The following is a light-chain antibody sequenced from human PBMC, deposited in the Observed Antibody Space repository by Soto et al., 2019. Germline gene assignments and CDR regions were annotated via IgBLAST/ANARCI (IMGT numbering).Light chain of an antibody. CDR2: KAS. J-gene: IGKJ1*01. CDR1: QRITSW. CDR3: QQYHNSPWT. V-gene: IGKV1-5*03. Sequence: DLQMTQSPSTLSASVGDRVTITCRASQRITSWLAWYQQKPGKAPKLLIYKASSLESGVPSRFSGRGSGTEFTLTISSLQPDDFAAYYCQQYHNSPWTFGQGTKVEIK.